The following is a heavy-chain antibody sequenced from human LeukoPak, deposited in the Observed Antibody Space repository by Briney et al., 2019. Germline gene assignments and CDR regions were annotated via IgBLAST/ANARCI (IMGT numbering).Heavy chain of an antibody. J-gene: IGHJ4*02. CDR3: ARIPRDGYNQFDY. D-gene: IGHD5-24*01. V-gene: IGHV4-59*01. CDR1: GGSISSYY. CDR2: IYYSGST. Sequence: SETLSLTCTVSGGSISSYYWSWIRQPPGKGLEWIGYIYYSGSTNYNPSLKSRVTISVDTSKNQFSLKLSSVTAADTAVYYCARIPRDGYNQFDYWGQGTLVTVSS.